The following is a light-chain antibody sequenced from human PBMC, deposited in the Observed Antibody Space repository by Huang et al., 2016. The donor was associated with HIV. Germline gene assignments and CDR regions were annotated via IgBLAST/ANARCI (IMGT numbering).Light chain of an antibody. CDR3: QHYGRSPPFT. V-gene: IGKV3-20*01. Sequence: EIVLTQSPGTLSLSPGDTATLSCRASQSVISSYLAWYQQRPGQSPRLLMYGASSRATGIPDRFSGSGSGTEYTLTINSLEPEDSAIYFCQHYGRSPPFTFGPGTRLYIK. J-gene: IGKJ3*01. CDR1: QSVISSY. CDR2: GAS.